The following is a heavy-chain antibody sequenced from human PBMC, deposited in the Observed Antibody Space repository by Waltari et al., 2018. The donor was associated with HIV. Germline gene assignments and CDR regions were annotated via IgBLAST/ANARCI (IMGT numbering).Heavy chain of an antibody. CDR1: GFTFSSYW. J-gene: IGHJ4*02. V-gene: IGHV3-7*04. CDR3: ARGGFYGSGSKVN. CDR2: KKKEGSEK. D-gene: IGHD3-10*01. Sequence: EVQLVESGGGLVQPGGSLRLSCAASGFTFSSYWMSWVRQAPGKGLEWGANKKKEGSEKYDWDSVKGPFTSPRDNAGNSLYLQMNSLRAEDTAVYYCARGGFYGSGSKVNWGQGTLVTVSS.